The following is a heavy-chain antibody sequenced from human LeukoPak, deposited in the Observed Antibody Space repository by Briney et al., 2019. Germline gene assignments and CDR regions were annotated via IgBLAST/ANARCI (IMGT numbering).Heavy chain of an antibody. Sequence: PSQTLSLTCTVSGGSISSGNYYWSWIRQPAGKGLGWIGRIYTSGSTNYNPSLKSRVTISVDTSKNQFSLKLSSVTAADTAVYYCARDRGSIVGATDVIIDYWGRGTLVTVSS. J-gene: IGHJ4*02. CDR1: GGSISSGNYY. D-gene: IGHD1-26*01. CDR2: IYTSGST. CDR3: ARDRGSIVGATDVIIDY. V-gene: IGHV4-61*02.